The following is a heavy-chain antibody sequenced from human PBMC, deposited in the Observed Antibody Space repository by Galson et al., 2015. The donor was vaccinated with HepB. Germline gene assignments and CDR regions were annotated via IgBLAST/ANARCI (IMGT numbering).Heavy chain of an antibody. J-gene: IGHJ3*01. D-gene: IGHD1-14*01. CDR2: IESGDKK. Sequence: SLRLSCAASGFTVSGTYMIWVRQAPGKGLECVSLIESGDKKYYIDSVKGRFTISRDNSLNTMSLRLNSLRAEDSGVYYCAVSGTPGGFDFWGQGTMVTVSS. V-gene: IGHV3-66*01. CDR1: GFTVSGTY. CDR3: AVSGTPGGFDF.